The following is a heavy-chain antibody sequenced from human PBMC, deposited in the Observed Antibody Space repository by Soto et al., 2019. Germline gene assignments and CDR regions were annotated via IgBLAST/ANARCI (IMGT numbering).Heavy chain of an antibody. D-gene: IGHD3-10*01. Sequence: QVQLQESGPGLVKPSQTLSLTCTVSGGSISSGGYYWSWIRQHPGKGLEWIGYIYYSGSTYYNPSLKSRVTISVDTSKNQFSLKLSSVTAADTAVYYCARDRGWFGELTHYYYYGMDVWGQGTTVTVSS. J-gene: IGHJ6*02. CDR2: IYYSGST. CDR3: ARDRGWFGELTHYYYYGMDV. CDR1: GGSISSGGYY. V-gene: IGHV4-31*03.